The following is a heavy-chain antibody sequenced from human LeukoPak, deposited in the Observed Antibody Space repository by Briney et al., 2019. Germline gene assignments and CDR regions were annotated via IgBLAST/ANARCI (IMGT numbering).Heavy chain of an antibody. J-gene: IGHJ4*02. CDR3: ARALNTNAIDY. V-gene: IGHV4-59*12. CDR1: GGSISSYY. Sequence: SETLSLTCTVSGGSISSYYWSWIRQPPGKGLEWIGYIYHSGSTYYNPSLKSRVTISVDRSKNQFSLKLSSVTAADTAVYYCARALNTNAIDYWGQGTLVTVSS. D-gene: IGHD2-2*01. CDR2: IYHSGST.